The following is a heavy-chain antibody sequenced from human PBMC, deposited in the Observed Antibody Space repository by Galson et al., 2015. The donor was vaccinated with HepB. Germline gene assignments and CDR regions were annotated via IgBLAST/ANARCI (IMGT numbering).Heavy chain of an antibody. Sequence: SVKVSCKASGGTFISYAISWVRQAPGQGLEWMGRIIPILGIANYAQKFQGRVTITADKSTSTAYMELSSLRSEDTAVYYCARVGATGAFDIWGQGTMVTVSS. J-gene: IGHJ3*02. D-gene: IGHD5-12*01. CDR3: ARVGATGAFDI. CDR1: GGTFISYA. CDR2: IIPILGIA. V-gene: IGHV1-69*04.